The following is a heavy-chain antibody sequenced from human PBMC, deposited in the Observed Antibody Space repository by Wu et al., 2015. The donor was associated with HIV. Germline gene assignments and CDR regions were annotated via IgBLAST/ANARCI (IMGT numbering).Heavy chain of an antibody. J-gene: IGHJ6*03. Sequence: VQLQQWGGRTVEAFGDSVPHLRWLMVGPFSGHHWSWIRQSPGKGLEWIGEVNHSGTPTYKASLESRVTISLDTSKGQFSLKLKSVTAADTAIYYCARFQYHLLRRHDYLDVWGNGSAVTVSS. D-gene: IGHD1-26*01. CDR2: VNHSGTP. CDR3: ARFQYHLLRRHDYLDV. CDR1: VGPFSGHH. V-gene: IGHV4-34*01.